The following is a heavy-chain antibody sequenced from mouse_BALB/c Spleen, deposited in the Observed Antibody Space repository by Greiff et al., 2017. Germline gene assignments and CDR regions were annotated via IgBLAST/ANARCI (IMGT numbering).Heavy chain of an antibody. CDR1: GFAFSSYD. J-gene: IGHJ2*01. Sequence: EVQLQQSGGGLVKPGGSLKLSCAASGFAFSSYDMSWVRQTPEKRLEWVAYISSGGSTYYPDSVKGRFTISRDNARNILYLQMSSLRSEDTAMYYCARVVVLPDYWGQGTTLTVSS. CDR3: ARVVVLPDY. CDR2: ISSGGST. V-gene: IGHV5-6-5*01. D-gene: IGHD1-1*01.